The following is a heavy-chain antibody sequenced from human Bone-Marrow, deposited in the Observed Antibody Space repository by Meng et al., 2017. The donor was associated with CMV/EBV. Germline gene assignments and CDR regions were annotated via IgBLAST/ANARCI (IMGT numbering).Heavy chain of an antibody. CDR1: GFTFSDYY. D-gene: IGHD4-11*01. Sequence: GESLKISCAASGFTFSDYYMSWIRQAPGKGLEWVSYISSSGSTIYYADSVKGRFTISRDNAKNSLYLQMNSLRAEDTAVYYCASSRGYSNYLTDDWGQGPRVTGSS. CDR2: ISSSGSTI. J-gene: IGHJ4*02. V-gene: IGHV3-11*01. CDR3: ASSRGYSNYLTDD.